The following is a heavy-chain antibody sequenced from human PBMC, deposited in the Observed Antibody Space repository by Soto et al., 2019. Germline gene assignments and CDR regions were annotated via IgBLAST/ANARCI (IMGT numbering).Heavy chain of an antibody. V-gene: IGHV3-21*01. D-gene: IGHD4-4*01. CDR1: GFTFSSYS. J-gene: IGHJ4*02. Sequence: GGSLRLSCAASGFTFSSYSMNWVRQAPGKGLEWVSSISSSSSYIYYADSVKGRFTISRDNAKNSLYLQMNSLRAEDTAVYYCARDQEEDYRTYFDYWGQGTLVTVSS. CDR2: ISSSSSYI. CDR3: ARDQEEDYRTYFDY.